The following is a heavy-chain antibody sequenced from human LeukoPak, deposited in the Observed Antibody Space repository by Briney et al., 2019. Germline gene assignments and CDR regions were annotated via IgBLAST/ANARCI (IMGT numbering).Heavy chain of an antibody. CDR3: VGSGSYYYGMDV. V-gene: IGHV4-39*01. Sequence: PETLSLTCTVSGGSISSSSYYWGWIRQPPGKGLEWIGSIYYSGSTYYNPSLKSRVTISVDTSKNQFSLKLSSVTAADTAVYYCVGSGSYYYGMDVWGQGTTVTVSS. CDR2: IYYSGST. CDR1: GGSISSSSYY. D-gene: IGHD3-10*01. J-gene: IGHJ6*02.